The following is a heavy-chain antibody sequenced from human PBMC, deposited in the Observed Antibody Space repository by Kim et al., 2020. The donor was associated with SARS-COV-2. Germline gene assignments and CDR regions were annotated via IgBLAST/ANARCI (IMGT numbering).Heavy chain of an antibody. Sequence: GGSLRLSCAASGFTVSSNYMGWVRQAPGKGLEWVSVIYRGGGTKYADSVKGRFTISRYTSKNTLLLQMNNLRADDTALYYCARESTEASGQGAFDLWGQG. CDR2: IYRGGGT. D-gene: IGHD5-12*01. J-gene: IGHJ3*01. V-gene: IGHV3-53*01. CDR3: ARESTEASGQGAFDL. CDR1: GFTVSSNY.